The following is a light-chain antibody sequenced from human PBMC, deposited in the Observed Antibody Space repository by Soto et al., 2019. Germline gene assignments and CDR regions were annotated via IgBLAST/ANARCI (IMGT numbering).Light chain of an antibody. CDR3: QSYDATNQV. CDR1: SGSIASNY. Sequence: NFMLTQPHSVSESPGKTVIISCTRSSGSIASNYVQWYQQLPGSSPTTVIYEDNQRPSGVPDRFSGSIDSSSNSASLTISGLETEDEADYYCQSYDATNQVFGGGTKVTVL. J-gene: IGLJ3*02. CDR2: EDN. V-gene: IGLV6-57*01.